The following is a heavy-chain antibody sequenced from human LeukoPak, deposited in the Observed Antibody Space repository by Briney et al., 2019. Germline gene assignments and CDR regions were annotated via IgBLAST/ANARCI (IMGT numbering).Heavy chain of an antibody. CDR3: VKESSYELPDY. D-gene: IGHD5-12*01. CDR1: GFTFSSYA. V-gene: IGHV3-64D*06. J-gene: IGHJ4*02. CDR2: ISSNGGST. Sequence: GGSLRLSCSASGFTFSSYAMHWVRQAPGKGLEYVSAISSNGGSTYYADSVKGRFTISRDNSKNTLYLQMSSLRAEDTAVYYCVKESSYELPDYWGQGTLVTVSS.